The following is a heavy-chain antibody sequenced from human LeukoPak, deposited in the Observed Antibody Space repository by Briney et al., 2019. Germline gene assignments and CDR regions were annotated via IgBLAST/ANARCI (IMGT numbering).Heavy chain of an antibody. CDR2: INPNTGGT. Sequence: ASVKVSCKASGYTFTDYYIHWVRQAPGQGLEWMGWINPNTGGTNYAQKFQGGVTMTRDTSISTAYMELSSLRSDDTAVYYCATQPGAARARGDWFDPWGQGTLVTVSS. D-gene: IGHD6-6*01. V-gene: IGHV1-2*02. CDR3: ATQPGAARARGDWFDP. J-gene: IGHJ5*02. CDR1: GYTFTDYY.